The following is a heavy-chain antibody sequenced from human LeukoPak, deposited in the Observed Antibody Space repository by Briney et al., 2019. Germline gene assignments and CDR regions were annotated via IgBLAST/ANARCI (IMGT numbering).Heavy chain of an antibody. CDR1: GGSTSSSSYY. J-gene: IGHJ4*02. D-gene: IGHD4-17*01. Sequence: PSETLSLTCTVSGGSTSSSSYYWGWIRQPPGKGLEWIGSIYYSGSTYYNPSLKSRVTISVDTSKNQFSLKLSSVTAADTAVYYCATDDYGDYANDYWGQGALVTVSS. V-gene: IGHV4-39*01. CDR2: IYYSGST. CDR3: ATDDYGDYANDY.